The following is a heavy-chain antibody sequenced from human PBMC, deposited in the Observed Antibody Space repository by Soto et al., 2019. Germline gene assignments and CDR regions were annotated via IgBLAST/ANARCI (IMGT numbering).Heavy chain of an antibody. CDR2: ISGSGGST. V-gene: IGHV3-23*01. Sequence: GGSLRLSCAASGFTFSSYAMSWVGQAPGKGLEWVSAISGSGGSTYYADSVKGRFTISRDNSKNTLYLQMNSLRAEDTAVYYCAKDLSSGWFWAFDLWGHGTLVPVSS. D-gene: IGHD6-19*01. CDR1: GFTFSSYA. J-gene: IGHJ4*03. CDR3: AKDLSSGWFWAFDL.